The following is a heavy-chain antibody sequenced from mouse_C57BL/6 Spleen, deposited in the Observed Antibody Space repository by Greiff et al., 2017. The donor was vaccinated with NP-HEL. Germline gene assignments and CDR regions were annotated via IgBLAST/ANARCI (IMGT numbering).Heavy chain of an antibody. Sequence: QVQLQQSGAELVKPGASVKISCKASGYAFSSYWMNWVKQRPGKGLEWIGQIYPGDGDTNYNGKFKGKATLTADKSSSTAYMQLSSLTSEDSAVYFCARKLTGTLYYFDYWGQGTTLTVSS. D-gene: IGHD4-1*01. CDR1: GYAFSSYW. J-gene: IGHJ2*01. CDR3: ARKLTGTLYYFDY. V-gene: IGHV1-80*01. CDR2: IYPGDGDT.